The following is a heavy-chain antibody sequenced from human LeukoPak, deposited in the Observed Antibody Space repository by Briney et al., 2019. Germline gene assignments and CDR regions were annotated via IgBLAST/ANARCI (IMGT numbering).Heavy chain of an antibody. D-gene: IGHD2-15*01. V-gene: IGHV4-39*07. CDR3: ARDECNGGTCYRRGYFDL. Sequence: PSETLSLTCTVSNVSISSGSHYWNWIRQPPGKGLEWIGSLYYSGVTYYNPSLKSRVTISLGTSNNQFSLNLRSVTAADTAVYYCARDECNGGTCYRRGYFDLWGRGSQVTVSS. CDR1: NVSISSGSHY. J-gene: IGHJ2*01. CDR2: LYYSGVT.